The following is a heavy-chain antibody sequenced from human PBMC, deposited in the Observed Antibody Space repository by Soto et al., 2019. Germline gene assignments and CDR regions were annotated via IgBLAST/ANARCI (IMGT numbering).Heavy chain of an antibody. D-gene: IGHD6-13*01. CDR2: ISYDGSNK. CDR1: GFTFSSYG. J-gene: IGHJ6*02. V-gene: IGHV3-30*18. CDR3: AKDISSWYEHCYYYGMDV. Sequence: GGSLRLSCAASGFTFSSYGMHWVRQAPGKGLEWVAVISYDGSNKYYADSVKGRFTISRDNSKNTLYLQMNSLRAEDTAVYYCAKDISSWYEHCYYYGMDVWGQGTTVTVSS.